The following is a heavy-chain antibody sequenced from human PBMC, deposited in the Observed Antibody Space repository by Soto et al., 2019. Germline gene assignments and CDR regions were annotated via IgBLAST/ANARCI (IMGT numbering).Heavy chain of an antibody. CDR2: IWYDGSNK. CDR3: ARDRYYYDSSGPPRGADAFDI. J-gene: IGHJ3*02. V-gene: IGHV3-33*01. Sequence: GGSLRLSCAASGFTFSSYGMHWVRQAPGKGLEWVAVIWYDGSNKYYAESVKGRFTISRDNSKNTLYLQMNSLRAEDKAVYYCARDRYYYDSSGPPRGADAFDIWGQGTMVTVSS. CDR1: GFTFSSYG. D-gene: IGHD3-22*01.